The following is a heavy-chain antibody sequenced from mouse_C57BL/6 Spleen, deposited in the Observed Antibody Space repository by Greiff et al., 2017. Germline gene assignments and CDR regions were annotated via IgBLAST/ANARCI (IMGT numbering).Heavy chain of an antibody. Sequence: EVQLPPSGPELVKPGASVKISCKASGYSFTDYNMNWVKQSNGKSLEWIGVLNPNYGTTSYNQKFKGKATLTVDQSSSTAYMQLNSLTSEDSAVYYCARSNYYYGSSYGYFDGWRTGTTVTVSS. CDR1: GYSFTDYN. CDR2: LNPNYGTT. CDR3: ARSNYYYGSSYGYFDG. V-gene: IGHV1-39*01. J-gene: IGHJ1*03. D-gene: IGHD1-1*01.